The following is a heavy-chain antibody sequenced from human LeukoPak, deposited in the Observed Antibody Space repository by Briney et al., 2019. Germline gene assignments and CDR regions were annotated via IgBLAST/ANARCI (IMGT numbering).Heavy chain of an antibody. V-gene: IGHV4-39*01. J-gene: IGHJ4*02. CDR3: ARQNYDFWSGYYTVPYN. CDR1: GGSISSSSYY. Sequence: PSETLSLTCTVSGGSISSSSYYWGWIRQPPGKGLEWNGSIYYSGSTYYNPSLKSRVTISVDTSKNQFSLKLSSVTAADTAVYYCARQNYDFWSGYYTVPYNWGQGTLVTVSS. CDR2: IYYSGST. D-gene: IGHD3-3*01.